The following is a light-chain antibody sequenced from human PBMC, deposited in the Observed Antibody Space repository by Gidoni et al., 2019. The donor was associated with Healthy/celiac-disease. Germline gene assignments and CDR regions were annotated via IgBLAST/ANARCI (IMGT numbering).Light chain of an antibody. CDR3: QSYDSSLSGVV. J-gene: IGLJ2*01. CDR1: SSNIGAGYD. Sequence: QSVLTPPRSGSGAPGPRVAISCTGSSSNIGAGYDVHWYQQLPGTAPNLIIYGNSNRPSGVPDRFSGSKSGTSASLAITGLQAEDEADYYCQSYDSSLSGVVFGGGTKLTVL. V-gene: IGLV1-40*01. CDR2: GNS.